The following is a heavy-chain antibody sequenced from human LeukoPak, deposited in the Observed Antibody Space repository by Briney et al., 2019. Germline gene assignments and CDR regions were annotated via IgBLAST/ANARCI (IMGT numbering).Heavy chain of an antibody. D-gene: IGHD6-13*01. V-gene: IGHV3-30*03. CDR3: ARGDSSWEKSGAFDI. Sequence: PGGSLRLSCAASGFTFSSNGMHWVRQAPGKGLEWVAVISNDGSNKYYADSVKGRFTVSRDNSKNTLYLQMNSLRAEDTAVYYCARGDSSWEKSGAFDIWGQGTMVTVSS. J-gene: IGHJ3*02. CDR2: ISNDGSNK. CDR1: GFTFSSNG.